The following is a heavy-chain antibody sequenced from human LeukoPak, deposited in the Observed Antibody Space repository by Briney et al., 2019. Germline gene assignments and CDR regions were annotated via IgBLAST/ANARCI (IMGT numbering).Heavy chain of an antibody. J-gene: IGHJ4*02. V-gene: IGHV3-30*18. Sequence: GGSLRLSCAASGFTFSSYGMPWVRQAPGKGLEWVAVISYDGSNKYYADSVKGRFTISRDNSKNTLYLQMNSLRAEDTAVYYCAKDEDGYSYGDYWGQGTLVTVSS. CDR1: GFTFSSYG. D-gene: IGHD5-18*01. CDR2: ISYDGSNK. CDR3: AKDEDGYSYGDY.